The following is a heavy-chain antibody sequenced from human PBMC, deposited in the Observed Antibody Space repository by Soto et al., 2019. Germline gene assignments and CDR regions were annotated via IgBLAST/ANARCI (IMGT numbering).Heavy chain of an antibody. CDR3: ARLEYSSGWYYFDY. CDR2: IYPSDSDT. Sequence: GESLKISCKGSGYSVTSYWIGWVRQMPGKGLEWMGIIYPSDSDTRYGPSFQGQVTISADKSLSTAYLQWSSLKASDTAMYYCARLEYSSGWYYFDYWGQGTLVTVSS. V-gene: IGHV5-51*01. J-gene: IGHJ4*02. CDR1: GYSVTSYW. D-gene: IGHD6-19*01.